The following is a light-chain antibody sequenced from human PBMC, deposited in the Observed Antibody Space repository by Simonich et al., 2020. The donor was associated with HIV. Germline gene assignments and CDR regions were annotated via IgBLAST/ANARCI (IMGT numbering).Light chain of an antibody. CDR2: AAS. Sequence: AIQMTQSPYSLSASVGDRVTITCRASQDFRYDLGWYQQKPGKTPKLFVYAASSLQTGVPSRFSGSGSGTDFTLTISSLLAEDVAVYYCQQYYSSPQTFGQGTKLEIK. J-gene: IGKJ2*01. V-gene: IGKV1-6*01. CDR1: QDFRYD. CDR3: QQYYSSPQT.